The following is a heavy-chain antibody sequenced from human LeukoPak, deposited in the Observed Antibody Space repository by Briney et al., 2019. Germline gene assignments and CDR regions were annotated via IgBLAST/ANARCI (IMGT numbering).Heavy chain of an antibody. CDR1: GGSISSYY. CDR2: IYYSGST. V-gene: IGHV4-59*12. Sequence: SETLSLTCTVSGGSISSYYWSWIRQPPGKGLEWIGYIYYSGSTNYNPSLKSRVTISVDTSKNQFSLKLSSVTAEDTAVYYCARDRVEAAGMCPDYWGQGTLVTVSS. J-gene: IGHJ4*02. CDR3: ARDRVEAAGMCPDY. D-gene: IGHD6-13*01.